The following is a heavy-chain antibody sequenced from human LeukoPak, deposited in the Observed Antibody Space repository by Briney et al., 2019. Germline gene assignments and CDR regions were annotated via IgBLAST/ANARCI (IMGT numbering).Heavy chain of an antibody. CDR3: ARYCSIGSCFDY. J-gene: IGHJ4*02. CDR1: GFTFSIYW. V-gene: IGHV3-7*04. D-gene: IGHD2-15*01. CDR2: INQDGSEE. Sequence: GGSLRLSCAASGFTFSIYWMSRVRQAPGKGLEWVANINQDGSEEYYVGSLKGRFTISRDNAKNSLYLQMNSLRADDTAVYYCARYCSIGSCFDYWGQGTLVTVSS.